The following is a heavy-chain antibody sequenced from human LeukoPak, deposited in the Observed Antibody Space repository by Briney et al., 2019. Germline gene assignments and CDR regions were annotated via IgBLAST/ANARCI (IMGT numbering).Heavy chain of an antibody. CDR1: GFTVITND. CDR2: LYSDGNT. V-gene: IGHV3-53*01. CDR3: ARGVEPLAANTLAY. D-gene: IGHD1-14*01. Sequence: PGGSLRLSCAASGFTVITNDMTWVRQAPGKGLERVSVLYSDGNTKYADSVQGRFTISRDNSKKTLYLEMNSLSPDDTAVYYCARGVEPLAANTLAYWGQGTLVTVSS. J-gene: IGHJ4*02.